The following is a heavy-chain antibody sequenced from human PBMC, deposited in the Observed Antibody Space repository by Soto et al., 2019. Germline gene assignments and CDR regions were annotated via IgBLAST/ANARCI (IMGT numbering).Heavy chain of an antibody. CDR2: ISYDGSNK. Sequence: GGSLRLSCAASGFTFSSYGMHWVRQAPGKGLEWVAVISYDGSNKYYADSVKGRFTISRDNSKNTLYLQMNSLRAEDTAVYYCAKGLVVVAAFYYYGMDVWGQGTTVTVSS. V-gene: IGHV3-30*18. D-gene: IGHD2-15*01. CDR1: GFTFSSYG. CDR3: AKGLVVVAAFYYYGMDV. J-gene: IGHJ6*02.